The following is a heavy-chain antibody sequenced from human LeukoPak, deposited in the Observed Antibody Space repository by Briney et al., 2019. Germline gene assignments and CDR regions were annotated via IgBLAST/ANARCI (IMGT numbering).Heavy chain of an antibody. D-gene: IGHD2-2*01. CDR1: GGSISSGGYY. CDR3: ARVEGDCSSTSCYGGDY. V-gene: IGHV4-30-2*01. J-gene: IGHJ4*02. CDR2: IYHSGST. Sequence: SQTLSLTCTVSGGSISSGGYYWSWIRQPPGKGLEWIGYIYHSGSTYYNPSLKSRVTISVDRSKNQFSLKPSSVTAADTAVYYCARVEGDCSSTSCYGGDYWGQGTLVTVS.